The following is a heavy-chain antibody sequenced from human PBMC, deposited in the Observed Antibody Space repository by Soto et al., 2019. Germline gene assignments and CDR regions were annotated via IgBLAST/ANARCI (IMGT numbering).Heavy chain of an antibody. Sequence: SETLSLTCTVSGGSISSGGYYWSWIRQHPGKGLEWIGYIYYSGSTYYNPSLKSRVTISVDTSKNQFSLKLSSVTAADTAVYYCARDGSGSYFDPNWFDPWGQGTLVTVSS. CDR1: GGSISSGGYY. CDR2: IYYSGST. J-gene: IGHJ5*02. V-gene: IGHV4-31*03. CDR3: ARDGSGSYFDPNWFDP. D-gene: IGHD1-26*01.